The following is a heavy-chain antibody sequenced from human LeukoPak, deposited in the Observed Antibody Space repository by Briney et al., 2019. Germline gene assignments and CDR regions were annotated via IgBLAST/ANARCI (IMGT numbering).Heavy chain of an antibody. V-gene: IGHV3-21*01. CDR3: ARGAAGNFDH. CDR2: ISSSSSYI. CDR1: GFTFSSYS. Sequence: GGSLRLSCAASGFTFSSYSMNWVRQAPGKGLEWVSSISSSSSYIYYADSVKGRFTISRDNAKNTLYLQMNSLRAEDTAEYYCARGAAGNFDHWGQGTLVAVSS. J-gene: IGHJ4*02. D-gene: IGHD2-15*01.